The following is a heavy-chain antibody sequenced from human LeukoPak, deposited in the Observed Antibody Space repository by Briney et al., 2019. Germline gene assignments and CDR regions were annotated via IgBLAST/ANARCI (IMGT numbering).Heavy chain of an antibody. J-gene: IGHJ4*02. CDR3: ARIYYDDQYYFDY. V-gene: IGHV4-30-4*01. Sequence: SQTLSLTCTVSGGSISSGDYYWNWIRQPPGKGLEWIGYIYYSGSSYYNPSLKSRVRMSVVTSKNQFSLKLSSVTAADTALYYCARIYYDDQYYFDYWGQGTLVTVSS. D-gene: IGHD3-22*01. CDR2: IYYSGSS. CDR1: GGSISSGDYY.